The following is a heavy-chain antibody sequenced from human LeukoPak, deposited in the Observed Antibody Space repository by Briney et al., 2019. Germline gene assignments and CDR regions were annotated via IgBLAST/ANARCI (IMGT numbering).Heavy chain of an antibody. D-gene: IGHD2-15*01. CDR1: GFTFSSYG. Sequence: GGSLRLSCAASGFTFSSYGMHWVRQAPGKGLEWVAVIWYDGSNKYYADSVKGRFTISRDNSKNTLYLQMNSLRAEGTAVYYCARDSCSGGSCYSDYWGQGTLVTVSS. CDR2: IWYDGSNK. CDR3: ARDSCSGGSCYSDY. V-gene: IGHV3-33*01. J-gene: IGHJ4*02.